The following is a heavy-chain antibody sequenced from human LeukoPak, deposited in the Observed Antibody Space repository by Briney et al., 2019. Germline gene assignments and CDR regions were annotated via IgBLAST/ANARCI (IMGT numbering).Heavy chain of an antibody. D-gene: IGHD3-10*01. CDR1: GLTFSSYA. V-gene: IGHV3-23*01. Sequence: GGSLRLSCAASGLTFSSYAMSWVRQAPGKGLEWVSAISGSGGSTYYADSVKGRFTISRDNSKNTLYLQMNSLRAEDTAVYYCAKELYGSGSYYRDYFDYWGQGTLVTVSS. J-gene: IGHJ4*02. CDR3: AKELYGSGSYYRDYFDY. CDR2: ISGSGGST.